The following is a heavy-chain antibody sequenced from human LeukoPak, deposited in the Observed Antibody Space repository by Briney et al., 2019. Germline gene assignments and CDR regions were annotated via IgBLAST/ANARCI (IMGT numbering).Heavy chain of an antibody. CDR1: GFTFRSYA. CDR2: ISYDGSNK. J-gene: IGHJ4*02. CDR3: ARGVRIAVAGNIDY. Sequence: PGGSLRLSCAASGFTFRSYAMHWVRQAPGKGLEWEAAISYDGSNKKYADSVKGRFTISRDNSKNTLYLRMNSLRAEDTAVYYCARGVRIAVAGNIDYWGQGTLVTVSS. D-gene: IGHD6-19*01. V-gene: IGHV3-30*04.